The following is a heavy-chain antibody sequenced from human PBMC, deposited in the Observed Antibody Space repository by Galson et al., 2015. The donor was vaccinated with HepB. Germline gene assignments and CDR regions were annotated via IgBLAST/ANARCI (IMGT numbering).Heavy chain of an antibody. Sequence: SLRLSCAASGFTFSNSAMNWARQAPGKGLEWVSAISASGYSTYYAESVKGRFSISRDNSKNTLFLQMSNLRVEDTAFYFCAKEPYSSGWFRGAFDHWGQGALVTVSS. CDR2: ISASGYST. CDR3: AKEPYSSGWFRGAFDH. J-gene: IGHJ4*02. D-gene: IGHD6-19*01. CDR1: GFTFSNSA. V-gene: IGHV3-23*01.